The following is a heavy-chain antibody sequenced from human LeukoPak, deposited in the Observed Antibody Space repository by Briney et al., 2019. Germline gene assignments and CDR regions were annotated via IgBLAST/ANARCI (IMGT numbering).Heavy chain of an antibody. CDR2: INSKGSST. CDR3: ARGGTYDILTGYPGAPFDY. Sequence: GGSLRLSCAASGFTFSSYWMHWVRQAPGKGLVWVSRINSKGSSTSYADSVKGRFTISRDNAKNTLYLQMNSLRAEDTAVYYCARGGTYDILTGYPGAPFDYWGQGTLVTASS. V-gene: IGHV3-74*01. CDR1: GFTFSSYW. J-gene: IGHJ4*02. D-gene: IGHD3-9*01.